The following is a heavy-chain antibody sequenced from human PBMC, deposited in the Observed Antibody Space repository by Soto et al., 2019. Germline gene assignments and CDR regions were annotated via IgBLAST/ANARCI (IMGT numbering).Heavy chain of an antibody. CDR1: GYTFTRYD. V-gene: IGHV1-8*01. CDR2: MNPSSGNT. D-gene: IGHD4-17*01. Sequence: QVQLVQSGAEVKKPGASVKVSCKASGYTFTRYDINWVRQATGQGLEWMGWMNPSSGNTGYAQKFQGRVTMPRNTSISSAYMELSSLRSEATAVYYCARTLYGDNVDYWGQGTLVTVSS. CDR3: ARTLYGDNVDY. J-gene: IGHJ4*02.